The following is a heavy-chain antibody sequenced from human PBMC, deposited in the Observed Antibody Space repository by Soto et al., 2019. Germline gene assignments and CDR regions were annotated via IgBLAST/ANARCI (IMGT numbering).Heavy chain of an antibody. CDR1: GFTFTSYS. CDR3: ARMGGGSISASDY. CDR2: ISSRSSYI. D-gene: IGHD2-15*01. J-gene: IGHJ4*02. V-gene: IGHV3-21*01. Sequence: EVQLVESGGGLVKPGGSLRLSCAASGFTFTSYSMNWVRQAPGKGLEWVSSISSRSSYIYYADSVKGRLTISRDNAKNSLYLQMNSLRAEDTAVYYCARMGGGSISASDYWGQGTLVTVSS.